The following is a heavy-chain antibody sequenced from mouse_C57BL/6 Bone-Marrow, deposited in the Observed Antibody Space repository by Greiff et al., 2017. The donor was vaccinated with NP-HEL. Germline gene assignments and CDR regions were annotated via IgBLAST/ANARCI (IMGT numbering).Heavy chain of an antibody. CDR1: GFTFTSYW. CDR3: ARDGYYYYYAMNY. CDR2: IDPSDSYT. J-gene: IGHJ4*01. D-gene: IGHD2-3*01. V-gene: IGHV1-50*01. Sequence: QVQLQQPGAELVKPGASVKLSCKASGFTFTSYWMQWVKQRPGQGLEWIGEIDPSDSYTNYNQKFKGKATVTLDTPSSPAYMQLSSLTAEDSAIYYCARDGYYYYYAMNYWGQGTSVTVSS.